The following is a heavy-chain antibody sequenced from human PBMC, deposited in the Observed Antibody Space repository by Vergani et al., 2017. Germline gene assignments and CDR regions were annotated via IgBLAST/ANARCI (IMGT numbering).Heavy chain of an antibody. Sequence: QVQLVQSGAEVKKPGASVKVSCKASGYTFTSYYMHWVRQAPGQGLEWMGIINPSGGSTSYGRKFQGRVTMTRDTSTSTAYMELSSLRSEDTAVYYCARDPYCSGGRCYLNWFDPWGQGTLVTVSS. J-gene: IGHJ5*02. CDR2: INPSGGST. D-gene: IGHD2-15*01. CDR3: ARDPYCSGGRCYLNWFDP. CDR1: GYTFTSYY. V-gene: IGHV1-46*03.